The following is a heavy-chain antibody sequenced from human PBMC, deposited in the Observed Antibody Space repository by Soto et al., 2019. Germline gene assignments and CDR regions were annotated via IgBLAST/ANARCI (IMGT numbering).Heavy chain of an antibody. Sequence: PGGSLRLSCAASGFSFSSYDMSWVRQAPGKGLEWVSAISGSGGSTYYADSVKGRFTISRDNSKNTLYLQVDSLRAEDTAVYYCALAGRGYFDYWGQGTLVTVSS. CDR2: ISGSGGST. V-gene: IGHV3-23*01. CDR1: GFSFSSYD. CDR3: ALAGRGYFDY. D-gene: IGHD6-13*01. J-gene: IGHJ4*02.